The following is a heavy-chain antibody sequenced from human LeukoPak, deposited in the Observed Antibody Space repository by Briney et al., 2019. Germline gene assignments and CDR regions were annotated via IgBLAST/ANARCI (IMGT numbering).Heavy chain of an antibody. V-gene: IGHV3-23*01. CDR2: LISSGAST. J-gene: IGHJ4*02. D-gene: IGHD5-24*01. CDR3: GRDSRWAQPDY. Sequence: GGSLRLSCAASGFTFSSYEMNWVRQAPGKGLEWVAGLISSGASTYYADSVKGRFTVSRDNSKKMVYLQINSLTAEDTAIYYCGRDSRWAQPDYWGQGTLVTVSS. CDR1: GFTFSSYE.